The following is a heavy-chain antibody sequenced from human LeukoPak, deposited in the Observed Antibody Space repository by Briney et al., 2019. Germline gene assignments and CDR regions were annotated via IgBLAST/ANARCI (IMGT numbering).Heavy chain of an antibody. CDR2: IKTDGSGK. V-gene: IGHV3-7*01. CDR3: ATYSSLNRREFQY. CDR1: GFTFSNYW. Sequence: GGSLRLSCAASGFTFSNYWMNWVRQAPGKGLQWVANIKTDGSGKYYVDSVKGRFTISRDNAKNSLYLQMNSLRAEDTAVYYCATYSSLNRREFQYWGQGTLLTVSS. D-gene: IGHD3-22*01. J-gene: IGHJ1*01.